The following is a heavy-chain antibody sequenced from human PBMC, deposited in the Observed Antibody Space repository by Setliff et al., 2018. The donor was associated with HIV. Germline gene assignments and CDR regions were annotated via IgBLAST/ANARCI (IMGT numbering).Heavy chain of an antibody. D-gene: IGHD3-16*01. CDR1: GYSISSGYY. J-gene: IGHJ6*03. V-gene: IGHV4-38-2*02. Sequence: SETLSLTCTVSGYSISSGYYWGWIRQPPGKGLEWIGTIYQSGSTYYNPSLKSRVTISLDTSKNQFSLKLSSVTAADTAVYYCARVSYDYASYYMDVWGKGTTVTVSS. CDR3: ARVSYDYASYYMDV. CDR2: IYQSGST.